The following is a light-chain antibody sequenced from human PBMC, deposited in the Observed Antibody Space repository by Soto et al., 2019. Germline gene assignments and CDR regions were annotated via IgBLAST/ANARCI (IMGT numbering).Light chain of an antibody. CDR2: AAS. CDR3: QQSYSTPPLT. J-gene: IGKJ4*01. CDR1: QSISNY. Sequence: DIQMTQSPSSLSASVGDRVTITCRASQSISNYLNWYQQKPGKAPKLLIYAASSLQSGVPSRFSGSGSGTDFTLTISSLLPEDFATYYCQQSYSTPPLTFGGGTKVEIK. V-gene: IGKV1-39*01.